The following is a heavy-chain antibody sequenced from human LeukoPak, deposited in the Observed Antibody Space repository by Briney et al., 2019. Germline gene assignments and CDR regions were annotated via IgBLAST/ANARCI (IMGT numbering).Heavy chain of an antibody. Sequence: GGSLRLSCAASGFTVSSNYMSWVRQAPGKGLEWVSFISDISDRSSTIHYADSVKGRFTISRDNAERSVYLQMNSLRADDTAVYYCARVRGPTLKTCYMDVWGTGTTVTVSS. CDR1: GFTVSSNY. D-gene: IGHD3-10*01. CDR3: ARVRGPTLKTCYMDV. CDR2: ISDRSSTI. J-gene: IGHJ6*03. V-gene: IGHV3-48*04.